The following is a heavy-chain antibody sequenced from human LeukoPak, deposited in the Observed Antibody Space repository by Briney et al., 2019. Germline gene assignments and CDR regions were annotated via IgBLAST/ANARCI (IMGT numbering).Heavy chain of an antibody. CDR1: GGSFSGYY. D-gene: IGHD3-22*01. Sequence: SETLSLTCAVYGGSFSGYYWSWIRQPPGKGLEWIGEINHSGSTNYNPSLKSRVTISVDTSKNQFSLKLSSVTAADTAVYYCARDQGSYYYDSSGYYYYYYMDVWGKGTTVTVSS. CDR2: INHSGST. CDR3: ARDQGSYYYDSSGYYYYYYMDV. V-gene: IGHV4-34*01. J-gene: IGHJ6*03.